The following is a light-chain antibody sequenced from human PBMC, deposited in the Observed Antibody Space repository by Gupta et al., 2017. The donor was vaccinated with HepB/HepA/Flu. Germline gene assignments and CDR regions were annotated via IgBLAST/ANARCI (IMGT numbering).Light chain of an antibody. J-gene: IGKJ3*01. CDR1: QTISNS. CDR2: GAS. CDR3: QQSYSVPFT. V-gene: IGKV1-39*01. Sequence: DIQMTQSPSSLSASVGDRVTITCRASQTISNSLDWFQQKPGKAPKLLIYGASSLQTGVPSRFSGSGSETDFTLTISSLQPEDFATYYCQQSYSVPFTFGPGTKVDIK.